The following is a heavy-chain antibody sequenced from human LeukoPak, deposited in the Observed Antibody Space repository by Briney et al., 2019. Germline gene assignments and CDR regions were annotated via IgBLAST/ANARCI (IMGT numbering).Heavy chain of an antibody. J-gene: IGHJ4*02. CDR2: ISGSGGST. CDR3: AKMDSSGYYYCYFDY. Sequence: GGSLRLSCAASGFTFSNFAMSWVRQAPGKGLEWVSAISGSGGSTYYADSVKGRFTISRDNSKNTLYLQMNSLRAEDTAVYYCAKMDSSGYYYCYFDYWGQGTLVTVSS. CDR1: GFTFSNFA. V-gene: IGHV3-23*01. D-gene: IGHD3-22*01.